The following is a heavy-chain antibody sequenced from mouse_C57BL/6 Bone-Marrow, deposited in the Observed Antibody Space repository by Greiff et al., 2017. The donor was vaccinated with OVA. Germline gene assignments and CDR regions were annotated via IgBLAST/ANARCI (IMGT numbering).Heavy chain of an antibody. CDR2: IDPSDSYT. D-gene: IGHD4-1*01. J-gene: IGHJ2*01. V-gene: IGHV1-59*01. CDR1: GYTFTSYW. Sequence: QVHVKQSGAELVRPGTSVKLSCKASGYTFTSYWMHWVKQRPGQGLEWIGVIDPSDSYTNYNQKFKGKATLTVDTSSSTAYMQLSSLTSEDSAVYYCARRLTGVPDYWGQGTTLTVSS. CDR3: ARRLTGVPDY.